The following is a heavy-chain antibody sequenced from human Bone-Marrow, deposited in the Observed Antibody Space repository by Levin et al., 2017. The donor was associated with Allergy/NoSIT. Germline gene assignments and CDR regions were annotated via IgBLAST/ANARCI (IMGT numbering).Heavy chain of an antibody. D-gene: IGHD3-22*01. CDR1: GFSFTDYA. CDR2: VGATGRRSRRATGTT. V-gene: IGHV3-23*01. CDR3: AKVGPYYYDGSAHYYVGYFDS. J-gene: IGHJ4*02. Sequence: PGGSLRLSCAGSGFSFTDYAMAWVSQAPGRGLEWVASVGATGRRSRRATGTTYYADSVKGRFTISRDNSNNNVYLRMNSLRVEDTDRYYCAKVGPYYYDGSAHYYVGYFDSWGQGTLVTVS.